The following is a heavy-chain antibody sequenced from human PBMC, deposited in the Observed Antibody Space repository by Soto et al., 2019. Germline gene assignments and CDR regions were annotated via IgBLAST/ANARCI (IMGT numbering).Heavy chain of an antibody. CDR1: GGTFSSYA. Sequence: QVQLVQSGAEVKKPGSSVKVSCKASGGTFSSYAISWVRQAPGQGLEWMGGIIPIFGTANYARKFQGRVTXTXXXSXRTAYMELSSLRSEDTAVYYCARHVPAAGYYYGMDVWGQGTTVTVSS. V-gene: IGHV1-69*05. CDR3: ARHVPAAGYYYGMDV. J-gene: IGHJ6*02. D-gene: IGHD2-2*01. CDR2: IIPIFGTA.